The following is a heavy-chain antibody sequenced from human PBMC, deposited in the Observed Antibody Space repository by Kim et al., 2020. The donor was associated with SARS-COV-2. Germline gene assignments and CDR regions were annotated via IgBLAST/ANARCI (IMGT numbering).Heavy chain of an antibody. D-gene: IGHD5-12*01. V-gene: IGHV3-23*01. J-gene: IGHJ4*02. CDR1: GFTFSSYA. Sequence: GSLRLSCAASGFTFSSYAMSWVRQAPGKGLEWVSSITDSGGSTSYAASVKGRFTISRDNSKNTLYLQMNSLRAEDTALYYCAKSGQLDNWGQGTLVTVSS. CDR3: AKSGQLDN. CDR2: ITDSGGST.